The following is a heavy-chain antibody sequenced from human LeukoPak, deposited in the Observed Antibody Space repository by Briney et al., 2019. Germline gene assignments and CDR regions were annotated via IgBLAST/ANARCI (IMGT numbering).Heavy chain of an antibody. Sequence: PGRSLRLSCAASGFTFSYYAMHWVRQAPGKGLERVAVISYDGSNEYYADSVKGRFTISRDNSKNTLSLQMNTLRPEDTAVYYWARPIDNGSGSYYFDYWGQGTLVTVSS. CDR2: ISYDGSNE. CDR1: GFTFSYYA. D-gene: IGHD3-10*01. CDR3: ARPIDNGSGSYYFDY. J-gene: IGHJ4*02. V-gene: IGHV3-30-3*01.